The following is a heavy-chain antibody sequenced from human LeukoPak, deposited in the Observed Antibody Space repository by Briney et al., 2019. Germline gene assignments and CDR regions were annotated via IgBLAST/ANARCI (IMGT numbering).Heavy chain of an antibody. CDR3: ARGVFGELEKLMFQH. J-gene: IGHJ1*01. V-gene: IGHV1-46*02. Sequence: ASVKVSCKASGYTFNSYYIHWVRQAPGQGLGWMGIINPSGGSTRYPQKFQDRVTMTRDTSTSTVYMELSSLKSVDTAIYYCARGVFGELEKLMFQHWGQGTLVTVSA. CDR1: GYTFNSYY. CDR2: INPSGGST. D-gene: IGHD3-10*02.